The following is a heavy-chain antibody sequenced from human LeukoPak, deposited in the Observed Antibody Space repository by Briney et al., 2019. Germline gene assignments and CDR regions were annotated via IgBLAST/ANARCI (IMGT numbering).Heavy chain of an antibody. V-gene: IGHV3-7*01. Sequence: GGSLRLSYAASGFTFSSYWMSWVRQAPGKGLEWVANIKQDGSEKYYVDSVKGRFTISRDNAKNSLYLQMNSLRAEDTAVYYCARNTYYYDSSGYWAYDYWGQGTLVTVSS. CDR1: GFTFSSYW. CDR3: ARNTYYYDSSGYWAYDY. CDR2: IKQDGSEK. J-gene: IGHJ4*02. D-gene: IGHD3-22*01.